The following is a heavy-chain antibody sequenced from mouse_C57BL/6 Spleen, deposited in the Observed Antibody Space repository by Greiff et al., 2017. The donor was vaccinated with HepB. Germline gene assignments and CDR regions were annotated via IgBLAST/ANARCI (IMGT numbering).Heavy chain of an antibody. CDR3: ATTVVATRYFDV. V-gene: IGHV2-3*01. Sequence: VQLVESGPGLVAPSQRLSITCTVSGFSLTSYGVSWVRQPPGKGLEWLGVIRGDGSTNYHSALISRLSISKDNSKSQVFLKLNSLQTDDTAAYYCATTVVATRYFDVWGTGTTVTVSS. D-gene: IGHD1-1*01. CDR1: GFSLTSYG. J-gene: IGHJ1*03. CDR2: IRGDGST.